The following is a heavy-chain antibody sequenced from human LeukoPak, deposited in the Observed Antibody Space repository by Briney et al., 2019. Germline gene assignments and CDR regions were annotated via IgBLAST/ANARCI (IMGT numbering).Heavy chain of an antibody. CDR1: GGSFSGYY. D-gene: IGHD7-27*01. Sequence: SVTLSLTCAVYGGSFSGYYWSWIRQPPGKGLEWIGEINHSGSTNYNPSLKCRVTISVDTSKNQFSLKLSSVTAADTAVYYCARANWGSVDYWGQGTLVTVSS. V-gene: IGHV4-34*01. CDR3: ARANWGSVDY. CDR2: INHSGST. J-gene: IGHJ4*02.